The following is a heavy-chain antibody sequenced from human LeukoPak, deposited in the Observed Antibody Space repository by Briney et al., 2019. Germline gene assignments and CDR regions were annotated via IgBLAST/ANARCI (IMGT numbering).Heavy chain of an antibody. V-gene: IGHV3-66*01. CDR1: GFTFSSYA. D-gene: IGHD6-19*01. CDR2: IYSGGST. Sequence: GGSLRLSCAASGFTFSSYAMSWVRQAPGKGLEWVSGIYSGGSTYYADSVKGRFTISRDNSKNTLYLQMNSLRAEDTAVYYCAREGSGWYQRRGWYFDLWGRGTLVTVSS. J-gene: IGHJ2*01. CDR3: AREGSGWYQRRGWYFDL.